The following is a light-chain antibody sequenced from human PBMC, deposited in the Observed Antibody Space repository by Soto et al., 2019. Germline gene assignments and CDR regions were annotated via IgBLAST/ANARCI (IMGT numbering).Light chain of an antibody. V-gene: IGLV2-14*01. J-gene: IGLJ1*01. CDR2: DVS. Sequence: QSALTQPASVSGSPRQSITISCTGTSSDVGGYKYVSWYQQHPGKAPKLMIYDVSNRPSGVSNRFSGSKSGNTASLTISGLQAEDEADYYCSSYTSSGTQVFGTGTKVTVL. CDR1: SSDVGGYKY. CDR3: SSYTSSGTQV.